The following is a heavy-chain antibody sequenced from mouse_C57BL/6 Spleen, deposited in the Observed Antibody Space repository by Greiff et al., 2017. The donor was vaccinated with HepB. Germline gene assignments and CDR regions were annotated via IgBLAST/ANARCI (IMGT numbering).Heavy chain of an antibody. CDR3: AVYYGNYDYAMDY. V-gene: IGHV1-19*01. CDR1: GYTFTDYY. CDR2: INPYNGGT. J-gene: IGHJ4*01. Sequence: EVQLQQSGPVLVKPGASVKMSCKASGYTFTDYYMNWVKQSHGKSLEWIGVINPYNGGTSYNQKFKGKATLTVDKSSSTAYMELNSLTSEDSAVYYCAVYYGNYDYAMDYWGQGTSVTVSS. D-gene: IGHD2-1*01.